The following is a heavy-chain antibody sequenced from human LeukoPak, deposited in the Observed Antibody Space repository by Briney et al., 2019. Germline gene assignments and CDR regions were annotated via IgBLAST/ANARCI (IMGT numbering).Heavy chain of an antibody. Sequence: NPSETLSLTCTVSGGSISGGAYSWTWIRQHPGKGLDWVGSISLSGSTYYRPSLKSRLTMSADTSKNQFSLKLSSVTAADTAVYYCARGPHSYSSSWPFDYWGQGTLVTVSS. D-gene: IGHD6-13*01. J-gene: IGHJ4*02. CDR2: ISLSGST. CDR1: GGSISGGAYS. CDR3: ARGPHSYSSSWPFDY. V-gene: IGHV4-31*03.